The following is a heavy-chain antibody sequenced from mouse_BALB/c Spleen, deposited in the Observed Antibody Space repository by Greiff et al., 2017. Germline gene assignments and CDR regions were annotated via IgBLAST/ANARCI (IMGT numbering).Heavy chain of an antibody. Sequence: EVQLVESGGGLVQPGGSLKLSCAASGFTFSSYTMAWVRQTPEKGLEWVGYISNGGGSTYYPDTVKGRFTISRDNAKNTLYLQMSSLKSEDTAMYYCAPAWFAYWGQGTLVTVSA. CDR2: ISNGGGST. V-gene: IGHV5-12-2*01. CDR1: GFTFSSYT. J-gene: IGHJ3*01. CDR3: APAWFAY.